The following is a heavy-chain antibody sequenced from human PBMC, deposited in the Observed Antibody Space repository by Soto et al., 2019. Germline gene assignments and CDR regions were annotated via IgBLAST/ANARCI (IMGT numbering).Heavy chain of an antibody. Sequence: QVQLVQSGAEVKKPGSSVKVSCKASGGTFSNYAISWVRQAPGQGLEWMGKIIPMFGTIHFAQKFEGRVTITADRSTSTGYMELSSLNSEDTAIYYCAGDGTQYDSTGHSLWGQGTLVTVS. V-gene: IGHV1-69*06. J-gene: IGHJ4*02. CDR1: GGTFSNYA. CDR3: AGDGTQYDSTGHSL. CDR2: IIPMFGTI. D-gene: IGHD3-22*01.